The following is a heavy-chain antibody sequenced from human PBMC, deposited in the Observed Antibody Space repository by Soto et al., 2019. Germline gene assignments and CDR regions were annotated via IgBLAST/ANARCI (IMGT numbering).Heavy chain of an antibody. J-gene: IGHJ4*02. CDR3: ARQSCFGGACYYFLTFDY. CDR2: IYPGDSDT. CDR1: GYKFTGYW. D-gene: IGHD2-21*02. V-gene: IGHV5-51*01. Sequence: PGESLKISCKGSGYKFTGYWIGWVRQKAGKGLEWIGIIYPGDSDTRYSPSFQGQVSISADKSTNTAYLQWSRLKASDTAMYYCARQSCFGGACYYFLTFDYWGLGTQVTVSS.